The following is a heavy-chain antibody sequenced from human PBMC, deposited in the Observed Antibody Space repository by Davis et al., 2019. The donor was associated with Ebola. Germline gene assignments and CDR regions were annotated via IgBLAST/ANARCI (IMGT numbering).Heavy chain of an antibody. CDR3: ARAAPYYDILTGYYWRPDY. Sequence: GGSLRLSCTDSVITFSSYAMTWVRQAPGKGLEWVSAISGSGGSTYYADSVKGRFTISRDNSKNTLYLQMNSLRAEDTAVYYCARAAPYYDILTGYYWRPDYWGQGTLVTVSS. V-gene: IGHV3-23*01. D-gene: IGHD3-9*01. J-gene: IGHJ4*02. CDR1: VITFSSYA. CDR2: ISGSGGST.